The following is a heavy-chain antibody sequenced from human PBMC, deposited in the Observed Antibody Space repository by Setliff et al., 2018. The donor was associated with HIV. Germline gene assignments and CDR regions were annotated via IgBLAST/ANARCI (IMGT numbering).Heavy chain of an antibody. CDR3: ARHDTEYSSYPIDY. D-gene: IGHD6-6*01. CDR2: IHTRGST. V-gene: IGHV4-61*02. Sequence: PSETLSLTCTVSGGSISSGSHYWSWIRQPAGKGLEWIGRIHTRGSTNLNPSLKSRVTISVDTSKNQFSLKLSSVTAADTAVYYCARHDTEYSSYPIDYWGQGNLVTVSS. J-gene: IGHJ4*02. CDR1: GGSISSGSHY.